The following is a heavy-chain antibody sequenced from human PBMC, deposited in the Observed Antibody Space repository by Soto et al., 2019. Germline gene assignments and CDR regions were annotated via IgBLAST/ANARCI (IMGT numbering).Heavy chain of an antibody. Sequence: GGSLRLSCAASGFTFSSYAMHWVRQAPGKGLEYVSAISSNGGSTYYANSVKGRFTISRDNSKNTLYLQMGSLRAEDMAVYYCARAQLYDSSGYYYYYYGMDVWGQGTTVTVSS. D-gene: IGHD3-22*01. CDR2: ISSNGGST. CDR1: GFTFSSYA. V-gene: IGHV3-64*01. CDR3: ARAQLYDSSGYYYYYYGMDV. J-gene: IGHJ6*02.